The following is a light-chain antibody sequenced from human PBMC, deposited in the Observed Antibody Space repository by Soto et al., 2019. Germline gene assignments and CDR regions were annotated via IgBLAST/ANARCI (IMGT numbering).Light chain of an antibody. Sequence: IQMTQSPSSLSASVGDRVIITCGASQGIGNSLAWYQQKAGRVPKLLMHSASTLLSGVPSRFSGSGSGTDFTLTISSLQPEDVATYYCQKYDSAPWTFGQGTKVEIK. CDR2: SAS. CDR3: QKYDSAPWT. J-gene: IGKJ1*01. V-gene: IGKV1-27*01. CDR1: QGIGNS.